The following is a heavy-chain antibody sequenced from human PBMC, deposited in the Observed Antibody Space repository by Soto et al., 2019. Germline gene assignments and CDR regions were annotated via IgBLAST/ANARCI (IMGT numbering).Heavy chain of an antibody. CDR2: INPSGGST. CDR1: GYTFTSYY. CDR3: ARVQWYYDFQVGWTNWFGP. D-gene: IGHD3-3*01. Sequence: ASVKVSCKASGYTFTSYYMHWVRQAPGQGLEWMGIINPSGGSTSYAQKFQGRVTMTRDTSTSTVYMELSSLRSEDTAVYYCARVQWYYDFQVGWTNWFGPWGQGTLVTVSS. V-gene: IGHV1-46*03. J-gene: IGHJ5*02.